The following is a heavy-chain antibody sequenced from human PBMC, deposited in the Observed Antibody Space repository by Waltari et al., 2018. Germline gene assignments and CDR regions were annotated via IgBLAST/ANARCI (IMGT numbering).Heavy chain of an antibody. D-gene: IGHD3-16*01. CDR1: GYTFTRYD. V-gene: IGHV1-8*01. CDR3: ARDIMAP. J-gene: IGHJ5*02. CDR2: MMPATCDT. Sequence: QVQLIQSGTEVRKPGASVKVSCKTSGYTFTRYDINWVRQAAGQGIEWLGGMMPATCDTGYAKKFQGRINMTRNTCINTAYLELSSLTSEDTAIYYCARDIMAPWGQGTRVSVSS.